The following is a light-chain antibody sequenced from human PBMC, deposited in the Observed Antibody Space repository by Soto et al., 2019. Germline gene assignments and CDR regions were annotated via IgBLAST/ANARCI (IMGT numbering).Light chain of an antibody. CDR1: SSDIGGYNY. J-gene: IGLJ1*01. CDR3: SSYTSSSTLYV. Sequence: QSALAQPASVSGSPGQSITISCAGTSSDIGGYNYVSWYQQHPGKAPKVMIYEVSNRPSGVSNRFSGSKPGNTASLTISGLQAEDEADYYCSSYTSSSTLYVFGSGTKVTVL. CDR2: EVS. V-gene: IGLV2-14*01.